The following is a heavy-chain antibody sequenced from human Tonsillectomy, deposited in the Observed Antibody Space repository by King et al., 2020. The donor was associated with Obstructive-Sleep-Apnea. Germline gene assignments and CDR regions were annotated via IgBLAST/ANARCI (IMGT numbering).Heavy chain of an antibody. Sequence: QMQLQESGPGLVKPSETLSLTCTVSGGSISSSNYYWGWIRQPPGKGLGWIGSIYYSGSTYYNPSLKSRVTISVDTSKNQFSRKLSSVTAADTAVYYCAGGPLWFGDQISYYFDYWGQGTLVTVSS. V-gene: IGHV4-39*07. CDR2: IYYSGST. CDR1: GGSISSSNYY. CDR3: AGGPLWFGDQISYYFDY. J-gene: IGHJ4*02. D-gene: IGHD3-10*01.